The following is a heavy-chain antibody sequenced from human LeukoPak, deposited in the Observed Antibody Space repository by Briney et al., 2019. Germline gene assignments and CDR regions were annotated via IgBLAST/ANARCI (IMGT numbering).Heavy chain of an antibody. Sequence: GGSLRLSCAASGFTVSSNYMSWVRQAPGKGLEWVSVIYSGGSTYYADCVKGRFAISRDNSKNTLYLQMNSLRAEDTAVYYCARDYNDILSGYYYFDYWGQGTLVTVSS. J-gene: IGHJ4*02. CDR2: IYSGGST. CDR1: GFTVSSNY. V-gene: IGHV3-53*01. D-gene: IGHD3-9*01. CDR3: ARDYNDILSGYYYFDY.